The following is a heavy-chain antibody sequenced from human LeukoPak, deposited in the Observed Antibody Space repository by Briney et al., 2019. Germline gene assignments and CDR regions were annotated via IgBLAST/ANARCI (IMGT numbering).Heavy chain of an antibody. CDR1: GGSISSDGYY. CDR3: ARDEYSGSGTFDY. J-gene: IGHJ4*02. Sequence: SQTLSLTCYVSGGSISSDGYYWTWIRQLPGKGLEWIGHIYYSGGTSYNPSLKSRVTISVDTSKNQFSLKLSSVTAADTAVYYCARDEYSGSGTFDYWGQGTLVTVSS. D-gene: IGHD5-12*01. V-gene: IGHV4-31*03. CDR2: IYYSGGT.